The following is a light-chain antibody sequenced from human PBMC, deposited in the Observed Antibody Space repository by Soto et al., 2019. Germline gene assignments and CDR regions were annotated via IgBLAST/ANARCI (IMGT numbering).Light chain of an antibody. J-gene: IGLJ1*01. CDR2: DVS. CDR1: SSDVGGYNY. V-gene: IGLV2-11*01. CDR3: CSYAGSYIYV. Sequence: QSALTQPRSVSGSPGQSVTISCSGTSSDVGGYNYVSWYQQHPGKAPKVMIYDVSVRPSGVPDRFSGSKSGNTASLTISGLQAEDEADYYCCSYAGSYIYVFGTGTKLTVL.